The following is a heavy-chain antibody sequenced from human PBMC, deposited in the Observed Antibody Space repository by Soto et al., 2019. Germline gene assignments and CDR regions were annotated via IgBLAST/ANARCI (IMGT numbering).Heavy chain of an antibody. D-gene: IGHD2-8*01. CDR1: GGSFSGYY. V-gene: IGHV4-34*01. CDR3: ARGGLMVYAMFDY. Sequence: QVQLQQWGAGLLKPSETLSLTCAVYGGSFSGYYWSWIRQPPGKGLEWIGEINHSGSTKYNPSLKSRVTISGDTSKNQFSLRLSSVTAADTALYYCARGGLMVYAMFDYWGQGTRVTVSS. J-gene: IGHJ4*02. CDR2: INHSGST.